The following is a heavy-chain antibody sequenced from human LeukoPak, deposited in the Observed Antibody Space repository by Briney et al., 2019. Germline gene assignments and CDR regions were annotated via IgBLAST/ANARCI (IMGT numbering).Heavy chain of an antibody. CDR1: GYTFISYG. V-gene: IGHV1-8*01. J-gene: IGHJ6*02. D-gene: IGHD3-3*01. CDR3: ARVPPSTYYDFWSGSRTMDV. CDR2: MNPNSGNT. Sequence: ASVKVSCKASGYTFISYGINWVRQATGQGLEWMGWMNPNSGNTGYAQKFQGRVTMTRNTSISTAYMELSSLRSEDTAVYYCARVPPSTYYDFWSGSRTMDVWGQGTTVTVSS.